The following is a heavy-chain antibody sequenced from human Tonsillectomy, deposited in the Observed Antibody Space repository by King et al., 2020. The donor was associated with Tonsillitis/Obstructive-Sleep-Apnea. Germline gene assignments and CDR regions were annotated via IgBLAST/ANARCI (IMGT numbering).Heavy chain of an antibody. J-gene: IGHJ4*02. V-gene: IGHV4-39*01. CDR2: IYYSGRT. Sequence: VQLQESGPGLVKPSETLSLTCTVSGGSISSSSYYWGWIRQPPGKGLEWIGRIYYSGRTYYNPSLKSRVTISVDTSKNQFSLKLSSVTAADTAVYYCSAIRDKYDFWSGYPFDYWGQGTLVTVSS. CDR1: GGSISSSSYY. CDR3: SAIRDKYDFWSGYPFDY. D-gene: IGHD3-3*01.